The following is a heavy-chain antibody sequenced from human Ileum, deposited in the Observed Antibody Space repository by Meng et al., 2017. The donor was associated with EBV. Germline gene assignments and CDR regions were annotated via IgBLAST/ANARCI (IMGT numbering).Heavy chain of an antibody. V-gene: IGHV7-4-1*02. J-gene: IGHJ4*02. CDR3: ARDSEAADY. Sequence: LVQSGFELNKPGASVWVSFKGSGYTFTSYRMNWVRRAPGQGLEWMGWITTNTGKPTYPQSLTGRFVFSLDTSVSTAYLQISSLKAEDTAVYCCARDSEAADYWGQGTLVTVSS. CDR2: ITTNTGKP. D-gene: IGHD6-25*01. CDR1: GYTFTSYR.